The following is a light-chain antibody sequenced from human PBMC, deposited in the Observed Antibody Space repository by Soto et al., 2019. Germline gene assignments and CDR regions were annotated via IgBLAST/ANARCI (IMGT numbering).Light chain of an antibody. CDR3: QQLNSYLSLT. CDR1: QGISSY. Sequence: DIQMTQSPSTLSASVGDRVTITCRASQGISSYLAWYQQKPGKAPRLLIYAASTLQSGVPSRFSGSGSGTEFTLTISSLQPEDFATYYCQQLNSYLSLTFGGGTKVDI. J-gene: IGKJ4*01. CDR2: AAS. V-gene: IGKV1-9*01.